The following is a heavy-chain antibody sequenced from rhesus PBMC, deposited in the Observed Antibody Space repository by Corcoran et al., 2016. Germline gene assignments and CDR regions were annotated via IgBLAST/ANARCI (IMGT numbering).Heavy chain of an antibody. Sequence: QVQLQELGPGMVKPSETLSLTCAVSSDSISGHYLWNWICHPPGKGLEWIGYIGGSSGSTNYNPSLKSRVTISKDTSKNQVSLKLDSVASADTAVYYCAGRHRSTQTFEYWGQGVLVTVSS. V-gene: IGHV4-127*01. CDR1: SDSISGHY. CDR2: IGGSSGST. D-gene: IGHD1-44*02. J-gene: IGHJ4*01. CDR3: AGRHRSTQTFEY.